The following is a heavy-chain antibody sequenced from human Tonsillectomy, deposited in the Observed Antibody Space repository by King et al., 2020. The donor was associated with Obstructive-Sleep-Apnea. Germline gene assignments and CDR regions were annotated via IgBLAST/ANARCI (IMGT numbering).Heavy chain of an antibody. CDR1: GGSISSYY. CDR3: ARGVNTSFGVVIRHAYAFDI. V-gene: IGHV4-59*01. CDR2: IYYSGST. J-gene: IGHJ3*02. Sequence: VQLQESGPGLVKPSETLSLTCTVSGGSISSYYWSWIRQPPGKGLEWIGYIYYSGSTNYNPPLKSRVTITVDTSKNQFSLKLSSVTAADTAVYYCARGVNTSFGVVIRHAYAFDIWGQGTMVTVSS. D-gene: IGHD3-3*01.